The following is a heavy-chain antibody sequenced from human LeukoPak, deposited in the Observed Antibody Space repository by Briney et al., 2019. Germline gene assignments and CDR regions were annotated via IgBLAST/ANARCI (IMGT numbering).Heavy chain of an antibody. V-gene: IGHV1-18*01. D-gene: IGHD3-22*01. CDR3: ARDQRTYYYDSSGYYYLDY. CDR1: GYXFTSYG. J-gene: IGHJ4*02. CDR2: ISAYNGNT. Sequence: ASVTVSCKASGYXFTSYGISWVRQAPGQGLEWMGCISAYNGNTNYAQNLQGRVTMTTDPSTSTAYMELRSLRSDDTAVYYCARDQRTYYYDSSGYYYLDYWGQGTLVTVSS.